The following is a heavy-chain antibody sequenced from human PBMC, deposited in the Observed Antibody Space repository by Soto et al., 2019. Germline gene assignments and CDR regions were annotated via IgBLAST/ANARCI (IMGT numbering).Heavy chain of an antibody. J-gene: IGHJ4*02. Sequence: GGSLRLSCAASGFTFSSYAMSWVRQAPGKGMEWVSTISGSAGSTFYADSVKGRFTISRDNPKDTLYLQMNSLRAEDTAIYYCAKDGESSSWPPYYFDYWGQGSLVTFSS. CDR3: AKDGESSSWPPYYFDY. V-gene: IGHV3-23*01. CDR1: GFTFSSYA. CDR2: ISGSAGST. D-gene: IGHD6-13*01.